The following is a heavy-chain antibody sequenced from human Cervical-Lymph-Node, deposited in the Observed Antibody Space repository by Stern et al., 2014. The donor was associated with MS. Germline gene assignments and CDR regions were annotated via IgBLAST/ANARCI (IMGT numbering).Heavy chain of an antibody. J-gene: IGHJ4*02. CDR1: GGTFSSIE. D-gene: IGHD6-13*01. Sequence: VQLVESGAEVKKPGSSMKVSCKASGGTFSSIEISWVRQAPGQGLEWLGGVTPLFGTTNYAPKGQGRVTIIADESTNTVNMELSSLRSEDTAVYYCVRDQGGIAASWGQGTLVTVSS. V-gene: IGHV1-69*01. CDR2: VTPLFGTT. CDR3: VRDQGGIAAS.